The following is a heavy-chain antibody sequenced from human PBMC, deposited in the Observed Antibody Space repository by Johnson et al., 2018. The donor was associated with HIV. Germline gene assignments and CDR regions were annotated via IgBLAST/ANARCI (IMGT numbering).Heavy chain of an antibody. J-gene: IGHJ3*02. D-gene: IGHD1-1*01. CDR2: LYSVGRS. Sequence: VQLVESGGGLLQPGGSLRLSCLASGFTSRSNYMSWVRQAPGQGMEWVSVLYSVGRSYHADFVTGRLTLSRDNSNNTLYLQMNSLRAEDTDVYYCARDVTAGNDAFDIWGQGTMVTVSS. CDR1: GFTSRSNY. V-gene: IGHV3-66*02. CDR3: ARDVTAGNDAFDI.